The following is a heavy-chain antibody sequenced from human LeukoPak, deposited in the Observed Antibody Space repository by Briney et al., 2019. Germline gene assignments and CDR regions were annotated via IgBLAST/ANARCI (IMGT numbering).Heavy chain of an antibody. V-gene: IGHV3-7*04. Sequence: PGGSLRLSCAASGFTFSSYWVTWVRQAPGKGLELVANIKQDGSEKYLVDSVKGRFTISRDNAQHSVYLQMNSLRAEDTAVYYCARDAGATVLENWGQGTLVTVSS. CDR2: IKQDGSEK. D-gene: IGHD4/OR15-4a*01. CDR1: GFTFSSYW. J-gene: IGHJ4*02. CDR3: ARDAGATVLEN.